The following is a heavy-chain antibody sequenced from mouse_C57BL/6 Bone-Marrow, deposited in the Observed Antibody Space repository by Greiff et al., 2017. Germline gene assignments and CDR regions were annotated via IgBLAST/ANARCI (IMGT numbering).Heavy chain of an antibody. D-gene: IGHD3-1*01. J-gene: IGHJ2*01. CDR1: GYTFTGYW. CDR3: ARPLGDAFGY. V-gene: IGHV1-9*01. Sequence: QVQLQQSGAELMKPGASVKLSCKATGYTFTGYWIEWVKQRPGHGLEWIGEILPGSGSTNYNEKFKGKATFTADTSSNTAYMQLSSLTTEDSALYYCARPLGDAFGYGGQGTTLTVSS. CDR2: ILPGSGST.